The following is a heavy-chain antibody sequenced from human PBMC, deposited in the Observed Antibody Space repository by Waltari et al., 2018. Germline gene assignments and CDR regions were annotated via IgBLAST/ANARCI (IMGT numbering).Heavy chain of an antibody. D-gene: IGHD3-22*01. CDR3: ARDLSPHITMIVVVPYGMDV. Sequence: QVQLVQSGAEVKKPGASVKVSCKASGYTFTSYGISWVRQAPGQGLEWMGWITAYNGNTNDAQKVQGRVTMTTDTSTSTAYMELRSLRSDDTAVYYCARDLSPHITMIVVVPYGMDVWGQGTTVTVSS. CDR2: ITAYNGNT. J-gene: IGHJ6*02. CDR1: GYTFTSYG. V-gene: IGHV1-18*01.